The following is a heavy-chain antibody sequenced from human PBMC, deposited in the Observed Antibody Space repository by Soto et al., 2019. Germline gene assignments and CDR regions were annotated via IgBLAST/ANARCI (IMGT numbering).Heavy chain of an antibody. CDR2: INAGNGNT. D-gene: IGHD5-12*01. CDR3: ARRLYGGYPYFDY. J-gene: IGHJ4*02. V-gene: IGHV1-3*01. CDR1: GYTFTSYA. Sequence: SVKVSCKASGYTFTSYAMHWVRQAPGQRLEWMGWINAGNGNTKYSQKFQGRVTITRDTSASTAYMELSSLRSEDTAVYYCARRLYGGYPYFDYWGQGTLVTVSS.